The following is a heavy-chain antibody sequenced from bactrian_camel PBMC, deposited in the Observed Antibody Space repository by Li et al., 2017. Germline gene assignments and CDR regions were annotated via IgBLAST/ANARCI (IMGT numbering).Heavy chain of an antibody. J-gene: IGHJ4*01. Sequence: HVQLVESGGGSVQTGGSLRLPCVASGDTIGRYCMGWFRQIPDKEREGVAGIESDGSTSYADSVKGRFTISQDKSNNALTLQMSSLKTEDTAVYYCAADCVRWDPQRGRFGNKYWGQGTQVTV. CDR3: AADCVRWDPQRGRFGNKY. D-gene: IGHD5*01. CDR1: GDTIGRYC. V-gene: IGHV3S55*01. CDR2: IESDGST.